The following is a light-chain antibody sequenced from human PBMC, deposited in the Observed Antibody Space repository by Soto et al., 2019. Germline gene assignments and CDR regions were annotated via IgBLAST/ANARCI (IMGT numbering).Light chain of an antibody. Sequence: QSALTQPASVSGSPGQSITISCTGTASDVGNYNYVSWYQQYPGKAPKLMIYAVSNRPSGVSNRFSGAKSGNPASLTISGLKAEDEAGNDCSPYGADSILWVFGGGTKVTVL. V-gene: IGLV2-14*01. CDR2: AVS. J-gene: IGLJ3*02. CDR1: ASDVGNYNY. CDR3: SPYGADSILWV.